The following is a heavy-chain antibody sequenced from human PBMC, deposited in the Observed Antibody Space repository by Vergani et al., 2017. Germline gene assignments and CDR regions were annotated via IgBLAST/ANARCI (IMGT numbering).Heavy chain of an antibody. CDR3: ARVGGDYTLYYYYYYMDV. J-gene: IGHJ6*03. CDR2: IYYSGST. CDR1: GGSISSYY. Sequence: QVQLQESGPGLVKPSETLSLTCTVSGGSISSYYWSWIRQPPVKGLEWIGYIYYSGSTNYNPSLKSRVTISVDTSKNQFSLKLSSVTAADTAVYYCARVGGDYTLYYYYYYMDVWGKGTTVTVSS. V-gene: IGHV4-59*01. D-gene: IGHD4-17*01.